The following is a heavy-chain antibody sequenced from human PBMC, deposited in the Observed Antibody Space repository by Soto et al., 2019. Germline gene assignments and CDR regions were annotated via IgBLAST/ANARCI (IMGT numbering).Heavy chain of an antibody. CDR3: ARGRASGSYYLLDY. CDR2: INPNSGNI. CDR1: GDTFTTYY. D-gene: IGHD3-10*01. Sequence: ASVKVSCKASGDTFTTYYINWVRQATGHGLEWMGWINPNSGNIGYAQRFQGRVTMTRDTAIRTAYMEVSSLRSDDTAVYYCARGRASGSYYLLDYWGQGTLVTVSS. J-gene: IGHJ4*02. V-gene: IGHV1-8*01.